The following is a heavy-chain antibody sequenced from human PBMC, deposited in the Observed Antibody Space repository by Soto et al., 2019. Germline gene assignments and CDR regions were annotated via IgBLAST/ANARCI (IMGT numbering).Heavy chain of an antibody. CDR1: GGTFSSYT. Sequence: SVKVSCKASGGTFSSYTISWVRQAPGQGLEWMGGIIPIFGTANYAQKFQGRVTITADESTSTAYMELSSLRSEDTAVYYCARSPWGSKGPLVYWGQVTLVTVSS. V-gene: IGHV1-69*13. D-gene: IGHD7-27*01. J-gene: IGHJ4*02. CDR2: IIPIFGTA. CDR3: ARSPWGSKGPLVY.